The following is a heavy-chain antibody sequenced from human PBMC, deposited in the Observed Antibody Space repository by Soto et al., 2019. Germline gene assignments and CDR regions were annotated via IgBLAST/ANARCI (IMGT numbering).Heavy chain of an antibody. CDR1: GFTVSSRF. D-gene: IGHD3-3*01. V-gene: IGHV3-66*01. CDR3: ASDTLGGAYDFWH. Sequence: EVQLMESGGGLVQPGGSLRLSCAASGFTVSSRFMTWIRQAPGKGLEWVSVMSDSGTAYYADSVKGRFTLSRASSRTTVFLQMNSLRAEDTAVYRCASDTLGGAYDFWHGGQGTLVTVSS. CDR2: MSDSGTA. J-gene: IGHJ4*02.